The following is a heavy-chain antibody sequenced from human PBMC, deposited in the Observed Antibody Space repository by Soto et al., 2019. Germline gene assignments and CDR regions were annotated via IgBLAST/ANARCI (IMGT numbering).Heavy chain of an antibody. CDR2: ISTIGVT. J-gene: IGHJ4*02. CDR3: ARQIVAGGYFDF. CDR1: GFTFSGYE. V-gene: IGHV3-48*03. Sequence: GGSLRLSCAASGFTFSGYEMNWVRQAPGKGLEWLSYISTIGVTYYADSVRGRFTISRDIAKNSLYLQMNSLRAEDTAIYYCARQIVAGGYFDFWGQGTLVTVSS. D-gene: IGHD2-21*01.